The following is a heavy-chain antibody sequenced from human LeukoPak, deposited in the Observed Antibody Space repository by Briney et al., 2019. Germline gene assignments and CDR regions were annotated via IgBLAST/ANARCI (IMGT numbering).Heavy chain of an antibody. CDR1: GFTFDDYG. V-gene: IGHV3-20*04. J-gene: IGHJ3*02. Sequence: PGGSLTLSCAASGFTFDDYGMIWVRQAPGKGLECVSGINWNGGSTGYTAFVKGRFTISRDNAKRSLYLQMHSLRVEDTGLYYCARPTTYDSSGYAFNIWGRGTMVTVSS. D-gene: IGHD3-22*01. CDR3: ARPTTYDSSGYAFNI. CDR2: INWNGGST.